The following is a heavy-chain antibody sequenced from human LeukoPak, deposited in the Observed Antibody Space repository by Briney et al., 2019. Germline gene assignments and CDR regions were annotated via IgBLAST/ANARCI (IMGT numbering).Heavy chain of an antibody. CDR2: IYSDGST. D-gene: IGHD3-10*01. Sequence: GGSLRLSCAASGFTFSSYDMSWVRQAQGKGLEWVSVIYSDGSTYYADSVKGRFTISRDSSKNTLHLQVNSLRAEDTAVYYCALTMVHLGRLDYYFHYWGRGTLVTVSS. V-gene: IGHV3-53*01. CDR1: GFTFSSYD. CDR3: ALTMVHLGRLDYYFHY. J-gene: IGHJ4*02.